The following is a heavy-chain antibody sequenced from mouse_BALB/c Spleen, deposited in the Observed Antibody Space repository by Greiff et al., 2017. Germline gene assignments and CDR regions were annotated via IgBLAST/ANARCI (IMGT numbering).Heavy chain of an antibody. CDR3: TRGGKDTGAMDY. CDR1: GYSFTSYW. Sequence: EVQLQQSGTVLARPGASVKMSCKASGYSFTSYWMHWVKQRPGQGLEWIGAIYPGNSDTSYNQKFKGKAKLTAVTSASTAYMELSSLTNEDSAVYYCTRGGKDTGAMDYWGQGTSVTVSS. J-gene: IGHJ4*01. V-gene: IGHV1-5*01. CDR2: IYPGNSDT. D-gene: IGHD3-2*01.